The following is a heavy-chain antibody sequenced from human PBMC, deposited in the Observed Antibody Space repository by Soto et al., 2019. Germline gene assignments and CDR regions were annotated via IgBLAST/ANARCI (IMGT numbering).Heavy chain of an antibody. J-gene: IGHJ4*02. CDR1: GGSISSYY. D-gene: IGHD6-13*01. Sequence: SETLSLTCTVSGGSISSYYWSWIRQPPGKGLECIGYIYYSGSTNYNPSLRSRVTISVDTSKNQFSLKLSSVTAADTAVYYCARRASAAAGNYYFDYWGQGTLVTVSS. CDR2: IYYSGST. CDR3: ARRASAAAGNYYFDY. V-gene: IGHV4-59*08.